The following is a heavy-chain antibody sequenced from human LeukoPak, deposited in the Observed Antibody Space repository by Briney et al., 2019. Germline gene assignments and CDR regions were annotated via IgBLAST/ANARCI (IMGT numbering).Heavy chain of an antibody. D-gene: IGHD2-21*01. J-gene: IGHJ6*03. V-gene: IGHV4-30-2*01. CDR3: VIHSYYYYMDV. CDR2: IYHSGST. Sequence: SETLSLTCTVSGGSISSGGYYWSWIRQPPGKGLEWIGYIYHSGSTYYNPSLKSRVTISVDRSKNQFSLKLSSVTAADTAVYYCVIHSYYYYMDVWGKGTTVTVSS. CDR1: GGSISSGGYY.